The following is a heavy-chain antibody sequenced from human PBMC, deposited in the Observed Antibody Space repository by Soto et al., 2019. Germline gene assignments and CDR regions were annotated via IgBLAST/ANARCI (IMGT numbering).Heavy chain of an antibody. Sequence: GASVKVSCKXSGYTFTNNVIHWVRQAPGQRLEWMGWVNAGNDNTKWSREFQGRLTLTKDTSATTAYMELSSLTSEDTAIYFCAREVPYGYSRFDYWGQGTLVTSPQ. CDR3: AREVPYGYSRFDY. CDR2: VNAGNDNT. V-gene: IGHV1-3*01. D-gene: IGHD5-18*01. CDR1: GYTFTNNV. J-gene: IGHJ4*02.